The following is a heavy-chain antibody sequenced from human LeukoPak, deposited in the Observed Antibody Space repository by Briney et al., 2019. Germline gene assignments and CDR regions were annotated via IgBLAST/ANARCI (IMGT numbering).Heavy chain of an antibody. D-gene: IGHD5-18*01. CDR3: ARGFDTALGY. CDR2: INPSPGTT. V-gene: IGHV1-46*01. Sequence: ASVKVSCRASGYTFISYYIHWVRQAPGQGLEWMGIINPSPGTTNYAQKFKGRVTMTRDTSTSTVYMEVSSLRSEDTAVYYCARGFDTALGYWGQGTLVTVSS. CDR1: GYTFISYY. J-gene: IGHJ4*02.